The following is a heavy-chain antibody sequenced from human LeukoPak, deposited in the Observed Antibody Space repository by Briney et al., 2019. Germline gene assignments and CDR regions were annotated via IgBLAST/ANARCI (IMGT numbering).Heavy chain of an antibody. J-gene: IGHJ6*03. D-gene: IGHD2-21*01. CDR1: GFTLSSYW. Sequence: GGSLRLSCAASGFTLSSYWMNWVRQAPGKGLEWVANIKQDGSEKYYVDSVKGRFTISRDDAKKSVYLQMDSLRAEDTAVYYCARFAEVYYYVDVWGTGTTVTVSS. CDR3: ARFAEVYYYVDV. CDR2: IKQDGSEK. V-gene: IGHV3-7*01.